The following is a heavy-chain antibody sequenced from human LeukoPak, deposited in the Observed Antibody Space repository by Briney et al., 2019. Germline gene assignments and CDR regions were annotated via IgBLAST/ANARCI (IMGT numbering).Heavy chain of an antibody. J-gene: IGHJ6*03. CDR3: ARLAVAGDYDHFYFYMDV. V-gene: IGHV4-59*11. CDR2: IYYSGST. Sequence: PSETLSLTCTVSGGSISSHYWSWIRQPPGKGLEWIGYIYYSGSTNYNPSLKSRVTISVDTSKNQFSLKLSSVTAADTAVYYCARLAVAGDYDHFYFYMDVWGKGTTVTVSS. CDR1: GGSISSHY. D-gene: IGHD6-19*01.